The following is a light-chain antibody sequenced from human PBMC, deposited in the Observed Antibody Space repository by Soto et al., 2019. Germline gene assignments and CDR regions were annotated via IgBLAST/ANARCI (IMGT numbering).Light chain of an antibody. CDR2: RTY. Sequence: VLTQSPATLSLSPGERATLSCRASQSISSNLAWYQQKPGQAHRLLMFRTYTRATGVQTRFSGSRSGAEFTLTIKSLQSEDFAVYYCKPYNNWPLTFGGGTKVDIK. CDR1: QSISSN. CDR3: KPYNNWPLT. J-gene: IGKJ4*01. V-gene: IGKV3-15*01.